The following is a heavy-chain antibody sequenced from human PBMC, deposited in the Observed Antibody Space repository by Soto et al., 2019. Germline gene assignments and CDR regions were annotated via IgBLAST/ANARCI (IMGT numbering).Heavy chain of an antibody. D-gene: IGHD3-22*01. Sequence: QITLKESGPTLVKPTQTLTLTCTFSGSSLTTSGVGVGWIRQPPGKALEWLALIYWDDDKRYSPSLKSRLTITKDTSKHQVVRALTQMDPVDTARYCRGHSHVYYYGAFDSWRQGTLVTVAS. CDR2: IYWDDDK. CDR1: GSSLTTSGVG. CDR3: GHSHVYYYGAFDS. J-gene: IGHJ4*02. V-gene: IGHV2-5*02.